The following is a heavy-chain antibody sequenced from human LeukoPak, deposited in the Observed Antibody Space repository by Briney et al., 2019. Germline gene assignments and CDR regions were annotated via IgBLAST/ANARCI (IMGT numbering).Heavy chain of an antibody. CDR1: GGSLSSSSYY. J-gene: IGHJ4*02. CDR3: ARAPPRYGDYPFDY. Sequence: SETLCLTCTVSGGSLSSSSYYWSWIRQPPGKGLGWIGYIYYSGSTNYNPSLKSRVTISVDASKNQFSLKRSSVTAADTAVYYCARAPPRYGDYPFDYWGQGTLVTVSS. CDR2: IYYSGST. V-gene: IGHV4-61*01. D-gene: IGHD4-17*01.